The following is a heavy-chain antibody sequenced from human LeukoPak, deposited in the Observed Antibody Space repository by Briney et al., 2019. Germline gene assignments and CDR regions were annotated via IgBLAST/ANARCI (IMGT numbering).Heavy chain of an antibody. D-gene: IGHD4-17*01. CDR1: GYRFNAYW. CDR3: ARDTGHDYGDYIYYYYGMDV. V-gene: IGHV5-51*01. J-gene: IGHJ6*02. CDR2: IYPDDSGT. Sequence: GESLKISCKGSGYRFNAYWIAWVRQMPGKGLEWMGIIYPDDSGTRYSPSFQGQVTISADKSVRTAYLQWSSLKASDTAVYYCARDTGHDYGDYIYYYYGMDVWGQGTTVTVSS.